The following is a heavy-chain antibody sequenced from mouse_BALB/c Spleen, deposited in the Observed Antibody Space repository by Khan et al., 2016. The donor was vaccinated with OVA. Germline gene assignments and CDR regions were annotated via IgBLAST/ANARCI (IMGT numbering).Heavy chain of an antibody. CDR2: IHYSGST. CDR3: ARSILLQGAMDS. Sequence: VQLKESGPDLVKPSQSLSLTCTVTGYSITSGYSWHWIRQFPGNKLEWMGIIHYSGSTNYNPSLKSRIPITRDTSKNHLFLQLHSVTTEDTATDNCARSILLQGAMDSWGQGTSVTVSS. D-gene: IGHD1-1*01. CDR1: GYSITSGYS. V-gene: IGHV3-1*02. J-gene: IGHJ4*01.